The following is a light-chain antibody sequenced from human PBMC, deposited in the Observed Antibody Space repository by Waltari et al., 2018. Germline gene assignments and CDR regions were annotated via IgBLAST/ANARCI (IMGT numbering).Light chain of an antibody. J-gene: IGKJ2*01. CDR2: GAS. V-gene: IGKV3-15*01. Sequence: EIVMTQSPATLSVSPGERATLPCRASQSVSSNLAWYQQKPGQAPRLLIYGASTRATGIPARFSGSGSGTEFTLTISSLQSEEFAVYYCQQYNNWPPDTFGQGTKLEIK. CDR3: QQYNNWPPDT. CDR1: QSVSSN.